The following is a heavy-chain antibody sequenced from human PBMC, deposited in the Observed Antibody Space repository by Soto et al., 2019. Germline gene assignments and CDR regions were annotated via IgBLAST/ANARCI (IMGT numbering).Heavy chain of an antibody. D-gene: IGHD2-2*01. J-gene: IGHJ6*03. CDR1: GGSFSGYY. CDR3: ARGGYCSSTSCLRTYYYYYMDV. Sequence: PSETLSLTCAVYGGSFSGYYWSWIRQPPGKGLEWIGEINHSGSTNYNPSLKSRVTISVDTSKNQFSLKLSSVTAADTAVYYCARGGYCSSTSCLRTYYYYYMDVWGKGTTVTVSS. V-gene: IGHV4-34*01. CDR2: INHSGST.